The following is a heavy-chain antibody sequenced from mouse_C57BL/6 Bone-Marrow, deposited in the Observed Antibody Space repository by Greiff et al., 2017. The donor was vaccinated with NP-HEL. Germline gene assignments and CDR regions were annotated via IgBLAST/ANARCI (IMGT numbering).Heavy chain of an antibody. CDR3: ARTCGYSNYDWYFDV. CDR2: IWSGGST. V-gene: IGHV2-2*01. J-gene: IGHJ1*03. CDR1: GFSLTSYG. D-gene: IGHD2-5*01. Sequence: QVQLKESGPGLVQPSQSLSITCTVSGFSLTSYGVHWVRQSPGKGLEWLGVIWSGGSTDYNAAFISRLSISKDNSKSQVFFKMNSLQADDTAIYYCARTCGYSNYDWYFDVWGTGTTVTVSS.